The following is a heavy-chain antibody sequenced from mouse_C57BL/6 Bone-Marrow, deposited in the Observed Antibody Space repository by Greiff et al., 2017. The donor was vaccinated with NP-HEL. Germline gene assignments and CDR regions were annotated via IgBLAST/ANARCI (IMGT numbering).Heavy chain of an antibody. V-gene: IGHV1-59*01. CDR3: ARPTMYYFDY. CDR2: IDPSDSYT. J-gene: IGHJ2*01. D-gene: IGHD1-1*02. Sequence: VQLQQSGAELVRPGPSVKLSCKASGYTFTSYWMHWVKQRPGQGLEWIGVIDPSDSYTNYNQKFKGKATLTVDTSSSTAYMQLSSLTSEDSAVYYCARPTMYYFDYWGQGTTLTVSS. CDR1: GYTFTSYW.